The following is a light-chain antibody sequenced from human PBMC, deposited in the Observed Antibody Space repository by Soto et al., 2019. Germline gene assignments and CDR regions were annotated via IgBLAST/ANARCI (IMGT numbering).Light chain of an antibody. V-gene: IGLV2-14*01. CDR1: RSDIVNYNY. J-gene: IGLJ2*01. CDR2: EVS. CDR3: SSYTVTSTHVL. Sequence: QSALTQPASVSGSPGQSITISCTGTRSDIVNYNYVSWYQQHPGKAPKLIIYEVSYRPSGVSNRFSGSKSGNTASLTISGLQAEDEADYYCSSYTVTSTHVLFGGGTKLTVL.